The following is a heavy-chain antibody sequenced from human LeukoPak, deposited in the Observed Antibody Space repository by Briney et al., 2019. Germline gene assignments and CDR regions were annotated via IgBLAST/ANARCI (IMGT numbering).Heavy chain of an antibody. CDR2: ISGSGGST. Sequence: GGSLRLSCAASGFTFSSYAMSWVRQAPGKGLEWVSAISGSGGSTYYADSVKGRFTISRDNSKNTLYLQMNSLRAEDTAVYYCAKVGEPYYDILTGYYKSQPFDYWGQGTLVTVSS. D-gene: IGHD3-9*01. V-gene: IGHV3-23*01. CDR1: GFTFSSYA. J-gene: IGHJ4*02. CDR3: AKVGEPYYDILTGYYKSQPFDY.